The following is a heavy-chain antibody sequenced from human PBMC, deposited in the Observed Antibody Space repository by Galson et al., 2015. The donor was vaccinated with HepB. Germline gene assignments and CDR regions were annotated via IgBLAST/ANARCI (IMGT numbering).Heavy chain of an antibody. Sequence: SVKVSCKASGGTFSSYTISWVRQAPGQGLEWMGRIIPILGIANYAQKFQGRVTITADKSTSTAYMELSSLRSEDTAVYYCARELDVGAAAGVPWGQGTLVTVSS. CDR3: ARELDVGAAAGVP. CDR2: IIPILGIA. J-gene: IGHJ5*02. CDR1: GGTFSSYT. D-gene: IGHD6-13*01. V-gene: IGHV1-69*04.